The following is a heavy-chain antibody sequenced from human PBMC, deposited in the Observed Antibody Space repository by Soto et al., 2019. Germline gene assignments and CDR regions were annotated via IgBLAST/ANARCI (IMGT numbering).Heavy chain of an antibody. Sequence: QLQLQESGPGLVKPSETLSLTCTVSGGSISSSSYWGWIRQPPGKGLEWIGSIYSIGSTYYNPSRKSRDTISVDKSKNQFSLKLSSVTAADTAVYYCRRSSRYSTDVWGQGTTVTVSS. J-gene: IGHJ6*02. V-gene: IGHV4-39*01. CDR2: IYSIGST. D-gene: IGHD6-13*01. CDR1: GGSISSSSY. CDR3: RRSSRYSTDV.